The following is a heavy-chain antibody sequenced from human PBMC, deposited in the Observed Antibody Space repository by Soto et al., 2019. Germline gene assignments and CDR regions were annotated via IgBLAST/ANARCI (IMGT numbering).Heavy chain of an antibody. CDR3: ASSPYYYDSSGYHPNWFDP. CDR1: GGSISSGDYY. Sequence: SETLSLTCTVSGGSISSGDYYWSWIRQPPGKGLEWIGYIYYSGSTYYNPSLKSRVTISVDTSKNQFSLKLSSVTAADTAVYYCASSPYYYDSSGYHPNWFDPWGQGTLVTVSS. V-gene: IGHV4-30-4*02. J-gene: IGHJ5*02. D-gene: IGHD3-22*01. CDR2: IYYSGST.